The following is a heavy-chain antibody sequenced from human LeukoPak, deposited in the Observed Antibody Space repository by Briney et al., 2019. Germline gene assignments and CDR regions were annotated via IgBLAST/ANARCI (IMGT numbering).Heavy chain of an antibody. D-gene: IGHD3-10*01. V-gene: IGHV1-18*01. CDR1: GYTFTSYG. CDR2: ISAYNGNT. Sequence: ASVKVPCKASGYTFTSYGISWVRQAPGQGLEWMGWISAYNGNTNYAQKLQGRVTMTTDTSTSTAYMELRSLRSDDTAVYYCARVRFGEGSSYWFDPWGQGTLVTVSS. CDR3: ARVRFGEGSSYWFDP. J-gene: IGHJ5*02.